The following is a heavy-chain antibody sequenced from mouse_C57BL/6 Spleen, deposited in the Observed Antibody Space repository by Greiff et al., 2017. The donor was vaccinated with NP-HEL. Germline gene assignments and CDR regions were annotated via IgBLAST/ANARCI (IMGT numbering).Heavy chain of an antibody. CDR3: ARGDYSKYFDY. D-gene: IGHD2-5*01. CDR1: GYTFTSYW. J-gene: IGHJ2*01. V-gene: IGHV1-69*01. CDR2: IDPSDSYT. Sequence: VQLQQPGAELVMPGASVKLSCKASGYTFTSYWMHWVKQRPGQGLEWIGEIDPSDSYTNYNQKFKGKSTLTVDKSSSTAYMQLSSLTSEDSAVYYCARGDYSKYFDYWGQGTTLTVSS.